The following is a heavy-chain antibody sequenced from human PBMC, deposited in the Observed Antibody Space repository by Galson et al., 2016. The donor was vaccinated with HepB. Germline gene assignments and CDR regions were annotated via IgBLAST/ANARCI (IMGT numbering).Heavy chain of an antibody. Sequence: LSLTCTVSGYSISNGYYWGWIRQPPGKGLEWIGSIYHSGSTYDNPSLKSRVTMSIDTSKNQFSLKLSSVTAADTAVYYCASPLCTSSSCYSGYYGLDVWGQGTTVTVSS. J-gene: IGHJ6*02. CDR2: IYHSGST. D-gene: IGHD2-2*02. CDR3: ASPLCTSSSCYSGYYGLDV. V-gene: IGHV4-38-2*02. CDR1: GYSISNGYY.